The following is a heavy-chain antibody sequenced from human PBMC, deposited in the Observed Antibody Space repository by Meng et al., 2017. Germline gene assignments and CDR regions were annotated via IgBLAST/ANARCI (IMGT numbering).Heavy chain of an antibody. CDR1: GGTFSSYA. CDR2: IIPIFGTA. J-gene: IGHJ5*02. Sequence: SVKVSCKASGGTFSSYAISWVRQAPGQGLEWMGGIIPIFGTANYAQKFQGRVTITADESTSTAYMELSRLRSEDTAVYHCARLNQGYYDFWSGYHNWFDPWGQGTLVTVSS. D-gene: IGHD3-3*01. CDR3: ARLNQGYYDFWSGYHNWFDP. V-gene: IGHV1-69*13.